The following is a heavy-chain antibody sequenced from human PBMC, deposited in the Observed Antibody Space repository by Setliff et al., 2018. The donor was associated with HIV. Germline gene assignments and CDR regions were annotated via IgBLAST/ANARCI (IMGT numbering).Heavy chain of an antibody. CDR1: GGTFSSYA. Sequence: ASVKVSCKASGGTFSSYAISWVRQATGQGLEWMGWMNPDSGNTGYAQKLQGRVTMTTDTSTSTAYMELRSLRSDDTAVYYCARGPPIVVVPAALLTFDYWGQGTLVTVSS. CDR2: MNPDSGNT. D-gene: IGHD2-2*01. CDR3: ARGPPIVVVPAALLTFDY. J-gene: IGHJ4*02. V-gene: IGHV1-18*01.